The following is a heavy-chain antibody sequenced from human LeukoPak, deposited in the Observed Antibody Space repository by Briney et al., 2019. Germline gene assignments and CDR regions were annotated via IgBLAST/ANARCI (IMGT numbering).Heavy chain of an antibody. Sequence: GGSLRLSCAASGFTFSSYGMSWVRQVPGKGLEWVSSISTRSSYIYYADSMKGRFTISRDNTKNSLYLQMNSLRAEDTAVYYCARSAGVVSGYYFDYWGQGSLVTVSS. D-gene: IGHD3-22*01. J-gene: IGHJ4*02. V-gene: IGHV3-21*01. CDR2: ISTRSSYI. CDR3: ARSAGVVSGYYFDY. CDR1: GFTFSSYG.